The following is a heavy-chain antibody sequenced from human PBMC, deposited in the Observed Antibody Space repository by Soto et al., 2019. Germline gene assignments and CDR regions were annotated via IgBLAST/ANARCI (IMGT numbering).Heavy chain of an antibody. CDR2: ITPDNGNT. Sequence: QVQLLQSGAEVKEPGASVKVSCKASGYNFVTFGVSWVRQAPGHGLEWMGWITPDNGNTNYAQRFQGRATMTTDTSTSTAYMEVRSLRSDDTAVYYCARLAPCAGDPCYSLPLDLWGQGALVTVSS. CDR3: ARLAPCAGDPCYSLPLDL. V-gene: IGHV1-18*01. D-gene: IGHD2-21*01. CDR1: GYNFVTFG. J-gene: IGHJ5*02.